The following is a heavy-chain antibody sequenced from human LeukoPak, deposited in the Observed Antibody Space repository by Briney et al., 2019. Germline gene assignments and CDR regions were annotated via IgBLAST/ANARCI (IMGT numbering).Heavy chain of an antibody. D-gene: IGHD3-3*01. CDR3: ASGPYYDFWSAPLDY. CDR1: GFTFSSYT. J-gene: IGHJ4*02. CDR2: ISSSSYTI. Sequence: GGSLRLSCAASGFTFSSYTMNWVRQAPGKGLEWVSYISSSSYTIYYADSVKGQFTISRDNAKNSLYLQMNSLSAEDTAVYYCASGPYYDFWSAPLDYWGQGTLVTVSS. V-gene: IGHV3-48*04.